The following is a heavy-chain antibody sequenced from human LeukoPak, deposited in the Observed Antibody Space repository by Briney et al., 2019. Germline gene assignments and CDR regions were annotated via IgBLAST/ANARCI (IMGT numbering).Heavy chain of an antibody. CDR2: IRYDGSNK. J-gene: IGHJ3*02. V-gene: IGHV3-30*02. D-gene: IGHD6-6*01. CDR3: AKDIAARPGDAFDI. Sequence: GGSLRLSCAASGFTFSSYGMHWVRQAPGKGLEWVAFIRYDGSNKYYADSVKGRFTISRDNSKNTLCLQMNSLRAEDTAVYYCAKDIAARPGDAFDIWGQGTMVTVSS. CDR1: GFTFSSYG.